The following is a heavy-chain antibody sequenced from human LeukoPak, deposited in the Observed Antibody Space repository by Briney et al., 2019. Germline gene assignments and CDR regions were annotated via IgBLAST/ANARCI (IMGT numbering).Heavy chain of an antibody. V-gene: IGHV4-34*08. D-gene: IGHD3-16*01. Sequence: SETLSLTCAVYGETFSGYYWSWIRQPPGKGLEWIGEINHSGRTNYNPSLKSRVTISVDTSKNQLSVELSSVSAADTAVYCYASSGGTLGPTNYLVYWGEGTLVTVSS. CDR1: GETFSGYY. CDR3: ASSGGTLGPTNYLVY. CDR2: INHSGRT. J-gene: IGHJ4*02.